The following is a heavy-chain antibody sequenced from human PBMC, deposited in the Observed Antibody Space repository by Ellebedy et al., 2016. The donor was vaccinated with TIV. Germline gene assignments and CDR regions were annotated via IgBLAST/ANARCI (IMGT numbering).Heavy chain of an antibody. D-gene: IGHD2-21*01. CDR3: AKYCGVGKCLDH. V-gene: IGHV4-59*01. J-gene: IGHJ4*02. Sequence: SETLSLTCTVSGGSIRSYYWGWIRQPPGKGLEWIGYIHYSGSTNSNPSLKSRVSISIDTSKSQFSLELSPVTAADTAVYYCAKYCGVGKCLDHWGQGTLITVSS. CDR1: GGSIRSYY. CDR2: IHYSGST.